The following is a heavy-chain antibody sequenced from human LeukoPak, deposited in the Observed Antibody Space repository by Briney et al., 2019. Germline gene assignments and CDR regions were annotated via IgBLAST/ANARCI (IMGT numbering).Heavy chain of an antibody. CDR1: GFTFSSYS. Sequence: GGSLRLSCAASGFTFSSYSMNWVRQAPGKGLEWVSSISSSSSYIYYADSVKSRFTISRDNAKNSLYLQMSSLRAEDTAVYYCARDMVRGGGDYWGQGTLVTVSS. V-gene: IGHV3-21*01. D-gene: IGHD3-10*01. CDR3: ARDMVRGGGDY. J-gene: IGHJ4*02. CDR2: ISSSSSYI.